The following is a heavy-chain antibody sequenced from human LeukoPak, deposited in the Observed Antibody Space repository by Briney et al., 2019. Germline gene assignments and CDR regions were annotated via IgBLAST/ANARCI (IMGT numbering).Heavy chain of an antibody. CDR2: ISGSGGST. V-gene: IGHV3-23*01. J-gene: IGHJ3*02. CDR3: AKGGSSSWYDLYAFDI. CDR1: GFTFSSYA. Sequence: GGSLRLSCAASGFTFSSYAMSWVRQAPGKGLEWVSAISGSGGSTYYADSVKGRFTISRDNSKNTLYLQMNSLRAEDTAVYYCAKGGSSSWYDLYAFDIWGQGTMVTVSS. D-gene: IGHD6-13*01.